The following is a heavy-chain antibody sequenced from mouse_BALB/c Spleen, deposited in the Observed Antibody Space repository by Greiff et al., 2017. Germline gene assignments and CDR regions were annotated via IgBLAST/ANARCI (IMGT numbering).Heavy chain of an antibody. Sequence: EVQLVEYGGGLVQPGGSLKLSCAASGFTFSSYGMSWVRQTPDKRLELVATINSNGGSTYYPDSVKGRFTISRDNAKNTLYLQMSSLKSEDTAMYYCARDRRYYDMDDWGQGTSVTVSS. CDR1: GFTFSSYG. CDR3: ARDRRYYDMDD. J-gene: IGHJ4*01. V-gene: IGHV5-6-3*01. CDR2: INSNGGST.